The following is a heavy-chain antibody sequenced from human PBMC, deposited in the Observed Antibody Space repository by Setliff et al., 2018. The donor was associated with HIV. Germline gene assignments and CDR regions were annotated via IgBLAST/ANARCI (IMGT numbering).Heavy chain of an antibody. CDR3: ARGGSYWGDAFDI. Sequence: GASVKVSCKASSNTFSKDVFNWVRQAPGQGLEWMGWVSVYNGKANYAQELQGRVTMTTDTSTSTVYMELRSLRSDDTAVYYCARGGSYWGDAFDIWGQGKMVTVSS. J-gene: IGHJ3*02. CDR2: VSVYNGKA. CDR1: SNTFSKDV. V-gene: IGHV1-18*01. D-gene: IGHD1-26*01.